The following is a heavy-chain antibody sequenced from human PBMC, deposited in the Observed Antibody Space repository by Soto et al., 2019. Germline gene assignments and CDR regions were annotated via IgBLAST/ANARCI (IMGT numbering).Heavy chain of an antibody. CDR2: INPSGGST. D-gene: IGHD5-12*01. CDR1: GYTFTSYY. Sequence: QVQLVQSGAEVKKPGASVKVSCKASGYTFTSYYMYWVRQAPGQGLEWMGIINPSGGSTSYAQKFQGRVTMTRDTSTSTVYMELSSLRSEDTAVYYCARDGSEDGMDVWVQGTTVTVSS. J-gene: IGHJ6*02. V-gene: IGHV1-46*01. CDR3: ARDGSEDGMDV.